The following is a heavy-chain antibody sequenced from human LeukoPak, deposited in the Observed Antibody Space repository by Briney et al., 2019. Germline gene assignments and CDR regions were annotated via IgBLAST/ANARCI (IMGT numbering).Heavy chain of an antibody. J-gene: IGHJ3*02. V-gene: IGHV3-15*01. D-gene: IGHD2-21*02. CDR2: IKRKTDGGTT. Sequence: PGGSLRLSCAASGFTLSNAWMSWVRQAPGKGLEWVGRIKRKTDGGTTDYAAPVKGRFTISRDDSKNMLYLQMNSLKNEDTAVYYCTTDSVTARRDDAFDIWGQGTVTVSS. CDR3: TTDSVTARRDDAFDI. CDR1: GFTLSNAW.